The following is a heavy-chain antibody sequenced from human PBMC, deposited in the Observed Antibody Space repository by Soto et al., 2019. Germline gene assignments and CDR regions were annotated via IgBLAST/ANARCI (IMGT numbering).Heavy chain of an antibody. CDR3: ARGGGLYSSAFIDY. D-gene: IGHD6-19*01. CDR2: IYSGGST. J-gene: IGHJ4*02. V-gene: IGHV3-53*01. Sequence: EVQLVESGGGLIQPGGSLRLSCAASGFTVSSNYMSWVRQAPGKGLEWVSVIYSGGSTYYEDSVKRRFTISRDNSNDTVYLQMNSLSAEDTAVYYCARGGGLYSSAFIDYWGQGTLVTVSS. CDR1: GFTVSSNY.